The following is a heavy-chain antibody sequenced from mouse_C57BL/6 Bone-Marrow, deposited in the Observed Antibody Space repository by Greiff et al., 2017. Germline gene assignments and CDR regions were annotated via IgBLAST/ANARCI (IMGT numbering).Heavy chain of an antibody. V-gene: IGHV5-17*01. CDR1: GFTFSDYG. J-gene: IGHJ2*01. CDR3: ARFYYYGSADY. CDR2: ISSGSSTI. D-gene: IGHD1-1*01. Sequence: DVKLVESGGGLVKPGGSLKLSCAASGFTFSDYGMHWVRQAPEKGLEWVAYISSGSSTIYYADTVKGRFTISRDNAKNTLFLQMTSLRSEDTAMYYCARFYYYGSADYWGQGTTLTVSS.